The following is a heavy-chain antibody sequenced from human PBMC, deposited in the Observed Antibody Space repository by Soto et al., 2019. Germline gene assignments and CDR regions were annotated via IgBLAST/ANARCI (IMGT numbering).Heavy chain of an antibody. CDR2: IDPLDSQT. V-gene: IGHV5-10-1*01. Sequence: PGESLKISCEGSGYRFASYWITWVRQVPGKGLEWMGRIDPLDSQTNYSASFEGHVTFSADKSINTAFLQWSSLRASDTATYFCTRHAVITSGGVIVSHWFDLWGQGTPVTVSS. D-gene: IGHD3-16*02. CDR3: TRHAVITSGGVIVSHWFDL. CDR1: GYRFASYW. J-gene: IGHJ5*02.